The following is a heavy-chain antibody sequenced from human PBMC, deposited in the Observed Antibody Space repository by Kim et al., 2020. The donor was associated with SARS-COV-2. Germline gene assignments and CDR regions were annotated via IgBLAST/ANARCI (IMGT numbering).Heavy chain of an antibody. J-gene: IGHJ4*02. CDR3: TTVGLSGYYDSNGYYYLDY. Sequence: GGSLRLSCAASGFTFSHAWMSWVRQAPGKGLEWVGRIKRKSDGGTTDFAAPVKGRFSISRDDSKNTLYLQMNSLKTEDTAVYYCTTVGLSGYYDSNGYYYLDYWGQGTLVTVSS. CDR2: IKRKSDGGTT. CDR1: GFTFSHAW. D-gene: IGHD3-22*01. V-gene: IGHV3-15*01.